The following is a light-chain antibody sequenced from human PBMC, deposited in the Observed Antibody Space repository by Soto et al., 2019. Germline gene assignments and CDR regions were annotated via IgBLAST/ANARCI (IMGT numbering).Light chain of an antibody. CDR2: AAS. V-gene: IGKV1-6*01. CDR1: QGIRND. J-gene: IGKJ1*01. CDR3: LQDYNYPWT. Sequence: AIQMTHSPSSLSASVGDRVTITCRASQGIRNDLGWYQQKPGKAHKLLIYAASSLQSGVPSRFSGSGAVTDFTLTIRSLQPEDFATYYCLQDYNYPWTFGQGTKVDIK.